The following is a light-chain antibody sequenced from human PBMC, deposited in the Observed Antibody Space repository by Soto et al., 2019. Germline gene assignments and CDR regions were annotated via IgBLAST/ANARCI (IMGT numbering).Light chain of an antibody. V-gene: IGKV1-33*01. J-gene: IGKJ1*01. CDR3: QQYDNLPWT. Sequence: DIQMTQSPSSLSASVGDRVTITCQASQDISNSLSWYQQKPGKAPKLLISDASNLKTGVPSRFSGSGSGTDFTFTISSLQPEDIATYYCQQYDNLPWTFGQGTKVEIK. CDR2: DAS. CDR1: QDISNS.